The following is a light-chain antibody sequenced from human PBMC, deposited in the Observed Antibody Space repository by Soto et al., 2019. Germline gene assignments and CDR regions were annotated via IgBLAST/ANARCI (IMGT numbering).Light chain of an antibody. CDR1: SSNIERNT. CDR3: AAWDDSLNGLV. Sequence: QSVLTQPPSASGTPGQRVTISRSGSSSNIERNTVNWYQQLPGTAPKLLIYSDNQRPSGVPGRFSGSKSGTSASLAISGLQSEDEADYYCAAWDDSLNGLVFGGGTKLTVL. J-gene: IGLJ2*01. CDR2: SDN. V-gene: IGLV1-44*01.